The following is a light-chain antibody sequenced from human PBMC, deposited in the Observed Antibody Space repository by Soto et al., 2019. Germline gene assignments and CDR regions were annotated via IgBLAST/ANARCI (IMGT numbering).Light chain of an antibody. J-gene: IGKJ1*01. Sequence: DIVMSQSPPTLSVSLGDTATLSCRASQSVSSNLAWYQQKPGQAPRLLIYGASTRATGIPARFSGSGSGTEFTLTISSLQSEDFAVYYCQQPLTFGQGTKVAIK. CDR3: QQPLT. CDR2: GAS. CDR1: QSVSSN. V-gene: IGKV3-15*01.